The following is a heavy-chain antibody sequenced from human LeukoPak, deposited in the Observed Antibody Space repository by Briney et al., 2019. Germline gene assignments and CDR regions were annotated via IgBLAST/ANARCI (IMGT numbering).Heavy chain of an antibody. D-gene: IGHD3-10*02. CDR2: ISSSSSYI. J-gene: IGHJ6*04. CDR3: AELGITMIGGV. Sequence: GGSLRLSCAASGFTFDDYGMSWVRQAPGKGLEWVSSISSSSSYIYYSDSVKGRFTISRDNAKNSLYLQMNSLRAEDTAVYYCAELGITMIGGVWGKGTTVTISS. CDR1: GFTFDDYG. V-gene: IGHV3-21*01.